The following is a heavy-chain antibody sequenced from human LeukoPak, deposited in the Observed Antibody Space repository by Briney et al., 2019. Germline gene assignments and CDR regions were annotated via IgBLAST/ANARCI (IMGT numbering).Heavy chain of an antibody. J-gene: IGHJ4*02. CDR2: ISAYNGNT. D-gene: IGHD6-13*01. Sequence: GASVKVSCKASGYTFTSYGISWVRQAPGQGLESMGWISAYNGNTNYAQKLQGRVTMTTDTSTSTAYMELRSLRSDDTAVYYCARGTPFIAAAGISYFDYWGQGTLVTVSS. CDR1: GYTFTSYG. CDR3: ARGTPFIAAAGISYFDY. V-gene: IGHV1-18*01.